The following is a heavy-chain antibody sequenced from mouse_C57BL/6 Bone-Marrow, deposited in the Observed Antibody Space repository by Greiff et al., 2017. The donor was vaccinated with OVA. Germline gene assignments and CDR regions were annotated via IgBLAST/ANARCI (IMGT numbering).Heavy chain of an antibody. V-gene: IGHV1-72*01. CDR3: ARSKSMVEFAY. Sequence: VQLQQPGAELVKPGASVKLSCKASGYTFTSYWMHWVKQRPGRGLEWIGRIGPNSGGTKYNEKVKSKATLTVDKPSSPSYLQRSTLTSEDSAVYYCARSKSMVEFAYWGQGTLVTVSA. CDR2: IGPNSGGT. D-gene: IGHD1-1*02. CDR1: GYTFTSYW. J-gene: IGHJ3*01.